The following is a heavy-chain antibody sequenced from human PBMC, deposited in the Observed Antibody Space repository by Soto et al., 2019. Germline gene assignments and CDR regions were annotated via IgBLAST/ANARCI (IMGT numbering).Heavy chain of an antibody. J-gene: IGHJ6*02. CDR3: ARDDYDFWSGYSSPYYYGMDV. CDR1: GFTFSSYA. CDR2: ISYDGSNK. V-gene: IGHV3-30-3*01. D-gene: IGHD3-3*01. Sequence: QVQLVESGGGVVQPGRSLRLSCAASGFTFSSYAMHWVRQAPGKGLEGVAVISYDGSNKYYADSVKGRFTISRDNSKNTLYLQMNSLRAEDTAVYYCARDDYDFWSGYSSPYYYGMDVWGQGTTVTVSS.